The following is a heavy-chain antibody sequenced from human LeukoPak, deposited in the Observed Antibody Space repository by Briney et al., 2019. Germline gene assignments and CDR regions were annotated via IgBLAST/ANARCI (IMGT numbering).Heavy chain of an antibody. D-gene: IGHD2-15*01. CDR3: ARLLFSYYGMDV. CDR1: GNTFSSYD. CDR2: ISGENGNT. Sequence: GASVKVSRKASGNTFSSYDINWVRQAPGQGLEWMGWISGENGNTNYAQNVEGRVTMSTDTSTSTVYMELRSLKYDDTAVYYCARLLFSYYGMDVWGQGTTVTVPS. J-gene: IGHJ6*02. V-gene: IGHV1-18*01.